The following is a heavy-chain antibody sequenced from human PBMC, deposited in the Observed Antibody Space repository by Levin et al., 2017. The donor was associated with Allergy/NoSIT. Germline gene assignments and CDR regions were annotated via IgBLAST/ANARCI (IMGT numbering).Heavy chain of an antibody. D-gene: IGHD5-12*01. CDR2: ISGSGEKT. V-gene: IGHV3-23*01. CDR1: GFMFSSFA. J-gene: IGHJ6*02. Sequence: GESLKISGAASGFMFSSFAMTWVRQTPGKGLDWVSSISGSGEKTQYADSVKGRFTISRDNSRNMVYLDMNRPSADDTALYYCTRGYSCFGSYSFYLGVWGQGTTVLVSS. CDR3: TRGYSCFGSYSFYLGV.